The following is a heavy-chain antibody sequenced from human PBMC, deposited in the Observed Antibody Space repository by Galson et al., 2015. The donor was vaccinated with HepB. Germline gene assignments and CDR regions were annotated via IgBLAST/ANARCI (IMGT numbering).Heavy chain of an antibody. CDR3: ARGSWGATYYDFWSGYSKYNWFDP. CDR2: MNPNSGNT. Sequence: SVKVSCKASGYTFTSYDINWVRQATGQGLEWMGWMNPNSGNTGYAQKFQGRVTMTRNTSISTAYMELSSLRSEDTAVYYCARGSWGATYYDFWSGYSKYNWFDPWGQGTLVTVSS. V-gene: IGHV1-8*01. J-gene: IGHJ5*02. D-gene: IGHD3-3*01. CDR1: GYTFTSYD.